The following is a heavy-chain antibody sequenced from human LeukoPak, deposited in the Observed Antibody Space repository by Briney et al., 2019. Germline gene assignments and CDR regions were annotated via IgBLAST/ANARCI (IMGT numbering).Heavy chain of an antibody. CDR1: GYTFTSYG. J-gene: IGHJ4*02. CDR3: ARSRDYYDSSGCDY. D-gene: IGHD3-22*01. CDR2: ISAYNGNT. V-gene: IGHV1-18*01. Sequence: ASVKVSCKASGYTFTSYGISWVRQAPGQGLEGMGWISAYNGNTNYAQKFQGRVTMTRDMSTSTVYMELSSLRSEDTAVYYCARSRDYYDSSGCDYWGQGTLVTVSS.